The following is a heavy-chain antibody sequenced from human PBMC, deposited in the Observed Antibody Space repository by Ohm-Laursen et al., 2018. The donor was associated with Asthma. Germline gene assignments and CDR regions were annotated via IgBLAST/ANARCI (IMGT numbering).Heavy chain of an antibody. V-gene: IGHV3-53*05. Sequence: FLRLSCSASGFTVSSNYMSWVRQAPGKGLEWVSVIYSGGSTYYADSVKGRFTISRDNSKNTLYLQMNSLRSDDTAVYYCARNAGGMDVWGQGTTVTVSS. CDR1: GFTVSSNY. J-gene: IGHJ6*02. CDR2: IYSGGST. CDR3: ARNAGGMDV.